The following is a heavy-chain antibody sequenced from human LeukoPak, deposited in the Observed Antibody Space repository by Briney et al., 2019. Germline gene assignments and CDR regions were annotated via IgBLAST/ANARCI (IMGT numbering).Heavy chain of an antibody. V-gene: IGHV3-30-3*01. CDR1: GVSFSSYA. J-gene: IGHJ4*02. Sequence: GGSLRLSCAASGVSFSSYAMHWVRQAPGKGLEWVAVISYDGSNKYYADSVKGRFTISRDNSKNTLYLQVNSLRDEDTAVYYCARDSPTTVATPTSYVFDYWGQGTLVTVSS. CDR2: ISYDGSNK. D-gene: IGHD4-23*01. CDR3: ARDSPTTVATPTSYVFDY.